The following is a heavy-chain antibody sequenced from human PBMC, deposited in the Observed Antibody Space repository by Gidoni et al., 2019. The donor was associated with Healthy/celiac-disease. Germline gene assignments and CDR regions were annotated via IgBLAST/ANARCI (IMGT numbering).Heavy chain of an antibody. V-gene: IGHV4-4*07. J-gene: IGHJ5*02. Sequence: QAQLQESGPGLVKPSETPSLTCTVAGGSISSYYWSWIRQPAGKGLEWIGRICTSGSTNYNPSLKSRVTMSVDTSTNQFSLRLSSVTAADTAVYYCARVLQDGYGEPTVAGMAHNWFDPWGQGTLVTVSS. CDR2: ICTSGST. CDR3: ARVLQDGYGEPTVAGMAHNWFDP. CDR1: GGSISSYY. D-gene: IGHD6-19*01.